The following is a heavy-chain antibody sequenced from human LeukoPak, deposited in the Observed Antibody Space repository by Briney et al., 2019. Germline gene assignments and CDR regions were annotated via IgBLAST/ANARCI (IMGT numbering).Heavy chain of an antibody. J-gene: IGHJ4*02. V-gene: IGHV4-59*12. D-gene: IGHD4-11*01. CDR1: GGSISSYY. CDR3: ARGREVTRDFDY. Sequence: SETLSLTCTVSGGSISSYYWSWIRQTPGKGLEWIGDIYYSGSTNYNPSLKSRVTISVDTSKNQFSLKLSSVTAADTSVYYCARGREVTRDFDYWGQGTLVSVSS. CDR2: IYYSGST.